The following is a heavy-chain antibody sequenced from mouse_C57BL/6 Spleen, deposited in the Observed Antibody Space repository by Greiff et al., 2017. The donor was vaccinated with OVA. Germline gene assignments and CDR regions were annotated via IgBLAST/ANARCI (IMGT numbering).Heavy chain of an antibody. CDR2: IDPEDGDT. J-gene: IGHJ1*03. Sequence: EVQLQQSGAELVRPGASVKLSCTASGFNIKDYYMHWVKQRPEQGLEWIGRIDPEDGDTEYAPKFQGKATMTADTSSNTAYLQLSSLTSEDTAVYYCTTSYSNYHWYFDVWGTGTTVTVSS. D-gene: IGHD2-5*01. CDR1: GFNIKDYY. V-gene: IGHV14-1*01. CDR3: TTSYSNYHWYFDV.